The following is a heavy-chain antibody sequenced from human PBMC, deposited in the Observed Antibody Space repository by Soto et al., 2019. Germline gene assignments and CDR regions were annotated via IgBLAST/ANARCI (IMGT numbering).Heavy chain of an antibody. V-gene: IGHV4-39*01. CDR2: IYYGGST. D-gene: IGHD4-17*01. Sequence: QLQLQESGPGLVKPSETLSLTCTVSGGSISRSSYYWGWIRQPPGKGLEWIGSIYYGGSTYYNPSLKSRVTISVDTSKNQFSLKLSSVTAADTAVYYCARHDYGGFGLWGQGTLVTVSS. CDR1: GGSISRSSYY. CDR3: ARHDYGGFGL. J-gene: IGHJ4*02.